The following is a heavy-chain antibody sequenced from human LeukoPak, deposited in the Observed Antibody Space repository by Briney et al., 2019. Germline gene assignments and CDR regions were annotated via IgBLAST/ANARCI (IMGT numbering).Heavy chain of an antibody. Sequence: GGSLRLSCAASGFTFSSYAMHWVRQAPGKGLEWVAVISYDGSNKYYADSVKGRFTISRDNSKNTLYLQMNSLRAEDTAVYYCARDYRYCSGGSCNHVDTAMGLPGYWGQGTLVTVSS. J-gene: IGHJ4*02. D-gene: IGHD2-15*01. V-gene: IGHV3-30*04. CDR2: ISYDGSNK. CDR3: ARDYRYCSGGSCNHVDTAMGLPGY. CDR1: GFTFSSYA.